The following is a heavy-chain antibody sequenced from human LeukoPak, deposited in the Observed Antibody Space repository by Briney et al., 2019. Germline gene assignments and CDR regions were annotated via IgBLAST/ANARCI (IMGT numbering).Heavy chain of an antibody. J-gene: IGHJ4*02. V-gene: IGHV3-53*01. CDR2: IYGGGNI. CDR1: GFTVSSNY. Sequence: GGSLRLSCAASGFTVSSNYMNWVRQAPGMGLEWVSVIYGGGNIYYADSVRGRFTISRDNSKNTLYVQMNSLRDEDTAVYYCAKDQRWESPHYLDSWGQGTLVTVSS. D-gene: IGHD1-26*01. CDR3: AKDQRWESPHYLDS.